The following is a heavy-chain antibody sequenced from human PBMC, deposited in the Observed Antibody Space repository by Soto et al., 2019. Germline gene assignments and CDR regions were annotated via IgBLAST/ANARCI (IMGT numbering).Heavy chain of an antibody. Sequence: SQTLSLTCAISGDSVSSNSAAWNWIRQSPSRGLEWLGRTYYRSKWYNDYAVSVKSRITINPDTSKNQFSLQLNSVTPEDTAVYYCARIGDYVWGSYSLNYYSGMDVWGQGTTVTVSS. V-gene: IGHV6-1*01. CDR3: ARIGDYVWGSYSLNYYSGMDV. D-gene: IGHD3-16*01. CDR2: TYYRSKWYN. CDR1: GDSVSSNSAA. J-gene: IGHJ6*02.